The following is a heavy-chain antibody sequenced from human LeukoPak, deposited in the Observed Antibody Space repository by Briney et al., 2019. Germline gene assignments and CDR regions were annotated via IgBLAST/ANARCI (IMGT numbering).Heavy chain of an antibody. D-gene: IGHD3-3*01. CDR1: GGSFRGYY. Sequence: PSETLSLTCAVYGGSFRGYYWSWIRQPPGKGLEWIGEINHSGSTNYNPSLKSRVTISVDTSKNQFSLKLSSVTAADTAVYYCARGHYDFWSGYCCYFDYWGQGTLVTVSS. CDR3: ARGHYDFWSGYCCYFDY. V-gene: IGHV4-34*01. J-gene: IGHJ4*02. CDR2: INHSGST.